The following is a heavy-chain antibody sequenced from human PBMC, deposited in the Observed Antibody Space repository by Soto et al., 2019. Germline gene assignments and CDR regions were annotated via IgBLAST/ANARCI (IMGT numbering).Heavy chain of an antibody. CDR1: GFTFSNYG. Sequence: QVQLVESGGGVVQPGRSLRRSCTASGFTFSNYGMHWVRQAPGKGLKWVAVISYKGSNKYYADSVKGRFTISRDNSKNTLYLQMNSLRAEDTAVYYCARGRDYLGGDFDYWGQGTLVTVSS. D-gene: IGHD3-16*01. V-gene: IGHV3-30-3*01. CDR3: ARGRDYLGGDFDY. J-gene: IGHJ4*02. CDR2: ISYKGSNK.